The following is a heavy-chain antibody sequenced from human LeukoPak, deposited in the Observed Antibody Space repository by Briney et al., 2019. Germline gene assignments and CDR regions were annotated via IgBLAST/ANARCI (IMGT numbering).Heavy chain of an antibody. Sequence: PGGSLRLSCAASGFTFSTYWRSWVRQAPGKGLEWVANMKEDGSEIYYVDSVRGRFTISRDNAKNVVHLQMDSLRVEDTAVYYCAREPKIEVTLLYVFDIWGEGTMVTVSS. CDR1: GFTFSTYW. J-gene: IGHJ3*02. CDR2: MKEDGSEI. D-gene: IGHD3-22*01. CDR3: AREPKIEVTLLYVFDI. V-gene: IGHV3-7*01.